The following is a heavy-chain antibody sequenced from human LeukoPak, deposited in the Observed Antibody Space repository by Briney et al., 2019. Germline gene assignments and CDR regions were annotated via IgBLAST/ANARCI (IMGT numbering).Heavy chain of an antibody. CDR3: ARDRHLGIFGVAKKRFDP. V-gene: IGHV1-18*01. D-gene: IGHD3-3*01. Sequence: GASVKVSCKASGYDFINYGISWVRQAPGQGLEWMGWRSIYNGNTDYKLQGRVTMTTDTSTSTAYMEVRSLRSDDTAVYYCARDRHLGIFGVAKKRFDPWGQGTLVTVSS. CDR1: GYDFINYG. CDR2: RSIYNGNT. J-gene: IGHJ5*02.